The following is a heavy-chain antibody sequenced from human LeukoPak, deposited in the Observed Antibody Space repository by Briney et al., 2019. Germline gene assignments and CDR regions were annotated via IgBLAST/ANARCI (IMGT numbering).Heavy chain of an antibody. J-gene: IGHJ4*02. CDR1: GGSISSSSYY. V-gene: IGHV4-39*07. D-gene: IGHD2-2*01. CDR2: IPSSGST. CDR3: ANGCGVGHCSSTSF. Sequence: SETLSLTCSVSGGSISSSSYYWGWIRQPPGKGLEWIGSIPSSGSTYYNPSLKSRVTISVDTSKNQFSLKLSSVTAADTAVYHCANGCGVGHCSSTSFWGQGTLVTVSS.